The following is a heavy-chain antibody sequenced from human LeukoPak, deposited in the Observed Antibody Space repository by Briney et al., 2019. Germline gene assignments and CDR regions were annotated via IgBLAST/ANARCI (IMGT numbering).Heavy chain of an antibody. CDR1: GFTFSSYS. Sequence: GGSLRLSCAASGFTFSSYSMNWVRQAPGKGLEWVSSISSSSSYIYYADSVKGRFTISRDNAKNSLYLQMNSLRAEDTAVYYCARGSTYIVVMRYYMDVWGKGTTVTVSS. CDR2: ISSSSSYI. CDR3: ARGSTYIVVMRYYMDV. J-gene: IGHJ6*03. V-gene: IGHV3-21*01. D-gene: IGHD2-8*01.